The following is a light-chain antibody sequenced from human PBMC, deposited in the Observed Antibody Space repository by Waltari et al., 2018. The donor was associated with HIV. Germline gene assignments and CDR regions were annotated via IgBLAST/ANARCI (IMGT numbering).Light chain of an antibody. CDR1: SSNIGSNT. J-gene: IGLJ3*02. CDR3: ATWDVSMSGWV. V-gene: IGLV1-44*01. Sequence: QSLLTPPPSASGTPGQRVTISCSTSSSNIGSNTVNCYQQFPGTAPKFLISGHNQRPSGGPDRFSGSKSGTPCPLAISRLQTGDEADDYCATWDVSMSGWVVGGGTKLTVL. CDR2: GHN.